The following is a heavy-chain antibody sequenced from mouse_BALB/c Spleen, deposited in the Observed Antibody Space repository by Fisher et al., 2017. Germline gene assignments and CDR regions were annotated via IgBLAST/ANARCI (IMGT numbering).Heavy chain of an antibody. D-gene: IGHD2-14*01. J-gene: IGHJ4*01. CDR3: ARRYRYDGGAMDY. V-gene: IGHV5-9*04. Sequence: RFTISRDNAKNTLYLQMSSLRSEDTAMYYCARRYRYDGGAMDYWGQGTSVTVSS.